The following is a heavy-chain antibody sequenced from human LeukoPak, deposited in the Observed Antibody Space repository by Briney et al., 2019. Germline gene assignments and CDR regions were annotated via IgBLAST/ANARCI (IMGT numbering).Heavy chain of an antibody. CDR3: ARVCDYCYYYYMDV. V-gene: IGHV4-38-2*02. CDR2: IYHSGST. CDR1: GYSISSGYY. Sequence: PSETLSLTCTVSGYSISSGYYWGWIRQPPGRGLEWIGSIYHSGSTYYNPSFKSRVDISVDTSKNQFSLKLSSVTAADTAVYYCARVCDYCYYYYMDVWGKGTTVTVSS. J-gene: IGHJ6*03.